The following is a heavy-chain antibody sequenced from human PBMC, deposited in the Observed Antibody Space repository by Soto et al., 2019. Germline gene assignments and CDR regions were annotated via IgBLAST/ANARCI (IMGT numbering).Heavy chain of an antibody. CDR2: INHSGST. D-gene: IGHD2-15*01. Sequence: SETLSLTCAVYGGSFSGYYWSWIRQPPGKGLEWIGEINHSGSTNYNPSLKSRVTISVDTSKNQFSLKLSSLTAADTAVYYCARGVVVVVAATPYYYYYYGMDVWGQGTTVTVS. CDR1: GGSFSGYY. CDR3: ARGVVVVVAATPYYYYYYGMDV. J-gene: IGHJ6*02. V-gene: IGHV4-34*01.